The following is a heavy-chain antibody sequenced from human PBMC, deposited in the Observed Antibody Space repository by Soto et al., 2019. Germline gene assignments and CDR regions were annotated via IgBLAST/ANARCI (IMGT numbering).Heavy chain of an antibody. CDR1: GGTFSSYA. V-gene: IGHV1-69*13. CDR2: IIPIFGTA. Sequence: SVKVSCKASGGTFSSYAISWVRQAPGQGLEWMGGIIPIFGTANYAQKFQGRVTITADESTSTAYMELSSLRSGDTAVYYCARRLASEYYYDSSGYPFDYWGQGTLVTVSS. CDR3: ARRLASEYYYDSSGYPFDY. J-gene: IGHJ4*02. D-gene: IGHD3-22*01.